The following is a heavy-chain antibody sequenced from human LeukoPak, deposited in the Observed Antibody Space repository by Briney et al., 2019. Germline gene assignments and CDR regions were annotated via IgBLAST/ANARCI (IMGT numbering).Heavy chain of an antibody. D-gene: IGHD2-2*01. J-gene: IGHJ4*02. V-gene: IGHV3-30*18. CDR2: ISYDGRNK. CDR1: GFTFNNYG. Sequence: GKSLRLSCAASGFTFNNYGMHWVRQAPGKGLEWVAVISYDGRNKHYPDSVKGRFTISRDISTDTLWLQMDSLRTEDMAVYYCAKGPLRGTAAAIDYWGQGTLVTVSS. CDR3: AKGPLRGTAAAIDY.